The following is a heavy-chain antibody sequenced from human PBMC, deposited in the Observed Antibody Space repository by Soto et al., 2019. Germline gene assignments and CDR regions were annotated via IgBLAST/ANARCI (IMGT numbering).Heavy chain of an antibody. CDR2: ISANGDTI. Sequence: PGGSLRLSCVASGFTVDDYAMHWVRQAPGKGLEWVSGISANGDTIDYADSVKGRFTISRDNSKNTLYLQMNSLRAEDTAVYYCARDPSYDSSGPPNWGQGTLVTVSS. V-gene: IGHV3-9*01. CDR1: GFTVDDYA. CDR3: ARDPSYDSSGPPN. D-gene: IGHD3-22*01. J-gene: IGHJ4*02.